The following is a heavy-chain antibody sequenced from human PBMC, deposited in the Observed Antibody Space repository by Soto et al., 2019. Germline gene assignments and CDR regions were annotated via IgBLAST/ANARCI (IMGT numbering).Heavy chain of an antibody. CDR2: IGTAGDT. V-gene: IGHV3-13*01. D-gene: IGHD3-16*01. Sequence: GGSLRLSCAASGFTFSSYDMHWVRQATGKGLEWVSAIGTAGDTYYPGSVKGRFTISRENAKNSLYLQMNSLRAEDTAVYYCARAREGEYDYYYYGMDVWGQGTTVTVSS. J-gene: IGHJ6*02. CDR1: GFTFSSYD. CDR3: ARAREGEYDYYYYGMDV.